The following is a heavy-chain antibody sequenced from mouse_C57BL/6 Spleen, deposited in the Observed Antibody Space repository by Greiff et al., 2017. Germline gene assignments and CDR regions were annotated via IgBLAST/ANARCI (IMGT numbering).Heavy chain of an antibody. J-gene: IGHJ4*01. CDR1: GFTFSSYG. D-gene: IGHD1-1*01. CDR2: ISSGGSYT. Sequence: VQLKESGGDLVKPGGSLKLSCAASGFTFSSYGMSWVRQTPDKRLEWVATISSGGSYTYYPDSVKGRFTISRDNAKNTLYLQMGSLKSEDTAMYYCARRNYYGSSPYYYAMDYWGQGTSVTVSS. V-gene: IGHV5-6*01. CDR3: ARRNYYGSSPYYYAMDY.